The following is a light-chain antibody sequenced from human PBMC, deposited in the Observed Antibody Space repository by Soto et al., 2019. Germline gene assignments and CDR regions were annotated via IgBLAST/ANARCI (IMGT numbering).Light chain of an antibody. Sequence: EIVLTQSPGTLSLSPGERATLSCRASHSVPSSYLAWYQQRPGQAPRLLIYDASRRATGIPDRFSGSESGTDFTLTISSLEPEDFAVYYCHQYAWSPLTFDQGTRLEIK. CDR2: DAS. V-gene: IGKV3-20*01. J-gene: IGKJ5*01. CDR3: HQYAWSPLT. CDR1: HSVPSSY.